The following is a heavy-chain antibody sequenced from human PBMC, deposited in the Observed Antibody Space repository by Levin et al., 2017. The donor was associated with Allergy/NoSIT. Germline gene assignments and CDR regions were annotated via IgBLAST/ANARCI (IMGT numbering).Heavy chain of an antibody. Sequence: GESLKISCAASGFTFSSYSMNWVRQAPGKGLEWVSSISSSSSYIYYADSVKGRFTISRDNAKNSLYLQMNSLRAEDTAVYYCARDPRPIPFGELGYWGQGTLVTVSS. CDR3: ARDPRPIPFGELGY. D-gene: IGHD3-10*01. CDR1: GFTFSSYS. J-gene: IGHJ4*02. CDR2: ISSSSSYI. V-gene: IGHV3-21*01.